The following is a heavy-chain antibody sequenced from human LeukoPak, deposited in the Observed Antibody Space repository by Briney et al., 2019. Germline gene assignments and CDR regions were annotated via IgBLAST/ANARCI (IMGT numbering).Heavy chain of an antibody. CDR1: GYTFSSYG. D-gene: IGHD3-16*02. CDR3: AREEYVWGSYRDVDY. J-gene: IGHJ4*02. CDR2: ISAYNGNT. V-gene: IGHV1-18*01. Sequence: ASVRVSCKASGYTFSSYGITWVRQAPGQGLEWMGWISAYNGNTNYAQKIQDRVTMTTDTYTSTAYMELRRLRADDTAVYYCAREEYVWGSYRDVDYWGQGTLGTVSS.